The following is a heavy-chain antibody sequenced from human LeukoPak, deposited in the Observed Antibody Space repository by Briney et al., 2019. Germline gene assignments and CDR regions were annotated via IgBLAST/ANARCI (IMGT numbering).Heavy chain of an antibody. D-gene: IGHD4-17*01. Sequence: ASVKVSCKASGYTFTGYYMHWVRQAPGQGLEWMGRINPNSGGTNYAQKFQGRVTMTRDTSISTAYMELSRLRSDDTAVYYYARVGTGGDYTSYWGQGTLVTVSS. CDR1: GYTFTGYY. CDR3: ARVGTGGDYTSY. J-gene: IGHJ4*02. CDR2: INPNSGGT. V-gene: IGHV1-2*06.